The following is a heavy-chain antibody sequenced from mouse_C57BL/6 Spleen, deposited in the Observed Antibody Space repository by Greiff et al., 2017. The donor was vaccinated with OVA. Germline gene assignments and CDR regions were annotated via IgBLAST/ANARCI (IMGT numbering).Heavy chain of an antibody. D-gene: IGHD3-3*01. CDR1: GFTFSDYG. J-gene: IGHJ1*03. CDR2: ISSGSSTI. V-gene: IGHV5-17*01. Sequence: EVQRVESGGGSVKPGGSLKLSCAASGFTFSDYGMHWVRQAPEKGLEWVAYISSGSSTIYYADTVKGRFTISRDNAKNTLFLQMTSLRSEDTAMYYCARGAGRYWYFDVWGTGTTVTVSS. CDR3: ARGAGRYWYFDV.